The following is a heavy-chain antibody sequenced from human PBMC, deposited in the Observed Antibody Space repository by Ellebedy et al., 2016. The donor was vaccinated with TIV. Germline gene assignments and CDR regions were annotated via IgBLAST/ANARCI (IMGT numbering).Heavy chain of an antibody. V-gene: IGHV4-31*11. Sequence: LRLSXAVSGGSISSGGYYWSWLRQHPGKGLEWIGYIYYSGSTYYNPSLKSRVTISVDTSKNQFSLKLSSVTAADTAVYYCARHSSGWYGDYWGQGTLVTVSS. D-gene: IGHD6-19*01. J-gene: IGHJ4*02. CDR3: ARHSSGWYGDY. CDR2: IYYSGST. CDR1: GGSISSGGYY.